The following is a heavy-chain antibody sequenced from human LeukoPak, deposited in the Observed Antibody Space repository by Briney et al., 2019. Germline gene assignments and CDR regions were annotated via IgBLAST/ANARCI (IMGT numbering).Heavy chain of an antibody. CDR3: ARVMGSSGWYLDDAFDI. CDR2: INPNSGGT. CDR1: GYTFTGYY. J-gene: IGHJ3*02. D-gene: IGHD6-19*01. V-gene: IGHV1-2*02. Sequence: ASVKVSCTASGYTFTGYYMHWVRQAPGQGLEWMGWINPNSGGTNYAQKFQGRVTMTRDTSISTAYMELSRLRSDDTAVYYCARVMGSSGWYLDDAFDIWGQGTMVTVSS.